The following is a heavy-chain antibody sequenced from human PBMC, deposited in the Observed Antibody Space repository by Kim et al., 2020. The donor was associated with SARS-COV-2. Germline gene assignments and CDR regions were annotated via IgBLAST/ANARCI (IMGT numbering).Heavy chain of an antibody. Sequence: GESLKISCKGSGYSFTSYWIGWVRQMPGKGLEWMGIIYPGDSDTRYSPSFQGQVTISADKSISTAYLQWSSLKASDTAMYYCAIPEYDGQGYYYGMDVWGQGTTVTVSS. J-gene: IGHJ6*02. D-gene: IGHD1-1*01. CDR2: IYPGDSDT. CDR1: GYSFTSYW. V-gene: IGHV5-51*01. CDR3: AIPEYDGQGYYYGMDV.